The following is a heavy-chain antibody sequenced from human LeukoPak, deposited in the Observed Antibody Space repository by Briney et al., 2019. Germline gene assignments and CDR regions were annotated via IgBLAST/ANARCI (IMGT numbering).Heavy chain of an antibody. V-gene: IGHV1-2*02. Sequence: ASVKVSCKASGYTFTGYYMHWVRQAPGQGLEWMGWINPNSGGTNYAQKFQGRVTMTRDTSISTAYMELSRLRSDDTAVYYCASVGYSYGYGYYYYYMDVWGKGTTVTVSS. CDR3: ASVGYSYGYGYYYYYMDV. J-gene: IGHJ6*03. CDR1: GYTFTGYY. D-gene: IGHD5-18*01. CDR2: INPNSGGT.